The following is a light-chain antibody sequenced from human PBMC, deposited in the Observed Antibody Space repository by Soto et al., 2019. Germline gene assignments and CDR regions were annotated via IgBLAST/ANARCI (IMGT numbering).Light chain of an antibody. V-gene: IGLV2-23*02. CDR3: CSYAGSNTPFV. Sequence: QSALTQPASVAGSPGQSITISCTGTNSDVESYDFVSWYQQHPGQVPTLIIYDVTRRPSGVSDRFSGSKSGNTASLTIAGLQAEDEADYYCCSYAGSNTPFVFGSGTKLTVL. CDR2: DVT. J-gene: IGLJ1*01. CDR1: NSDVESYDF.